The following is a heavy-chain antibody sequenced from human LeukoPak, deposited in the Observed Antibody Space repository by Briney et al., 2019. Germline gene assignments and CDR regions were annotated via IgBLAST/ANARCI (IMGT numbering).Heavy chain of an antibody. D-gene: IGHD6-19*01. CDR1: GYTLTGYH. CDR3: AMGVGAPEDLAVAADFDY. V-gene: IGHV1-69*06. J-gene: IGHJ4*02. CDR2: IIPIFGTA. Sequence: GASVKVSCKASGYTLTGYHMHWVRQAPGQGLEWMGGIIPIFGTANYAQKFQGRVTITADKSTSTAYMELSSLRSEDTAVYYCAMGVGAPEDLAVAADFDYWGQGTLVTVSS.